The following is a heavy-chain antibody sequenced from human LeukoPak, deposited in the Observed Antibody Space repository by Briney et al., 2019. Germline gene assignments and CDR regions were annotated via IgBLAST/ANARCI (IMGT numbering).Heavy chain of an antibody. CDR3: VRGDRYFFDF. J-gene: IGHJ4*02. V-gene: IGHV3-48*03. Sequence: PGGSLRLSCAASGFTFSSYEMNWVRQAPGRGLEWVSYIGNTGRTIYYTDSVKGRFTTSRDNAKNSLYLQMNSLRAEDTAIYYCVRGDRYFFDFWGQGTLVTVSS. CDR1: GFTFSSYE. CDR2: IGNTGRTI.